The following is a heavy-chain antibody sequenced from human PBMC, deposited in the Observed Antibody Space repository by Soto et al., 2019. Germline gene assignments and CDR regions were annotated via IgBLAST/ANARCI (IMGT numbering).Heavy chain of an antibody. CDR1: GYTFTNYY. J-gene: IGHJ4*02. CDR3: ARDLDPSGSYYTDY. Sequence: ASVKVSCKASGYTFTNYYMHWVRQAPGQGIEWMGIINPSSSSTNYAQSFQGRVTMTTDTSTSTAYMELRSLTSDDTAVYYCARDLDPSGSYYTDYWGPGTLVTVSS. CDR2: INPSSSST. D-gene: IGHD3-10*01. V-gene: IGHV1-46*01.